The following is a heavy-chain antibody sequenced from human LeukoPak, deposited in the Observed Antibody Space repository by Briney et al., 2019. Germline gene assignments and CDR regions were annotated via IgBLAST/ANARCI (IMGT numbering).Heavy chain of an antibody. D-gene: IGHD4-17*01. CDR3: AKATTTVTRTTDY. Sequence: GGSLRLSCAASEFTFSTYAMSWVRQAPGKGLQWVSSTSVGGTNTYYADSVKGRFTISRDNSKNTLYLQMNSLGAEDSAVYYCAKATTTVTRTTDYWGQGTLVTVSS. J-gene: IGHJ4*02. V-gene: IGHV3-23*01. CDR1: EFTFSTYA. CDR2: TSVGGTNT.